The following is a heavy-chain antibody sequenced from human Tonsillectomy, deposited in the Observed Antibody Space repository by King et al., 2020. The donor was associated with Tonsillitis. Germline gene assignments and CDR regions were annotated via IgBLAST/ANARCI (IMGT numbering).Heavy chain of an antibody. Sequence: VQLVESGGGLVQPGGSLRLSCAASGFTFSSYAMNWVRQAPGKGLEWVSVISGSGTTTYYADSVKGRFTISRDNSKNTLYLQMNSLRAEDTAVYYCAKVTGDAYGGNGYYYYYYMDVWGKGTTVTVSS. D-gene: IGHD4-23*01. CDR3: AKVTGDAYGGNGYYYYYYMDV. CDR1: GFTFSSYA. V-gene: IGHV3-23*04. CDR2: ISGSGTTT. J-gene: IGHJ6*03.